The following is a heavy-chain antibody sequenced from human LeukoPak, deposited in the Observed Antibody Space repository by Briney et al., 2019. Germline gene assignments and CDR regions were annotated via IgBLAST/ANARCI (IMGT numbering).Heavy chain of an antibody. CDR3: AREILGGFNPGAY. CDR1: LDSTTSNF. CDR2: IHRSGSP. Sequence: KPSETLSLTCTVSLDSTTSNFWSWVRQPPGKGPEWIGEIHRSGSPNYNPSLQSRVTISIDRSRNQIALELSSVTAADTAVYYCAREILGGFNPGAYWGQGTLVTVSS. V-gene: IGHV4-4*02. D-gene: IGHD1-14*01. J-gene: IGHJ4*02.